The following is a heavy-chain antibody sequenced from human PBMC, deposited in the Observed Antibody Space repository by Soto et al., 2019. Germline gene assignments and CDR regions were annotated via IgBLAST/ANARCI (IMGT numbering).Heavy chain of an antibody. CDR1: GGSFSGYY. CDR2: INHSGST. CDR3: ARGRPGYCSGGSCSAAEYFQH. J-gene: IGHJ1*01. D-gene: IGHD2-15*01. V-gene: IGHV4-34*01. Sequence: ASETLSLTCAVYGGSFSGYYWSWIRQPPGKGLEWIGEINHSGSTNYNPSLKSRVTISVDTSKNQFSLKLSSVTAADTAVYYCARGRPGYCSGGSCSAAEYFQHWGQGTLVTVSS.